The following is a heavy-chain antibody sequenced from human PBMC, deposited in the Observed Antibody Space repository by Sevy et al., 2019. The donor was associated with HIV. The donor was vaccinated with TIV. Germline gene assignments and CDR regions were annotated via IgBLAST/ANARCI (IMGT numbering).Heavy chain of an antibody. CDR1: GFTFSTYA. CDR3: ARGGYCSGGSCFDY. V-gene: IGHV3-48*01. D-gene: IGHD2-15*01. J-gene: IGHJ4*02. Sequence: GGSLRLSCAASGFTFSTYAMNWVRQAPGKGLEWISYISSSGSPIYYADSVKGRFTISRDNAKNSLYLQMNSLRAEDTAVYYCARGGYCSGGSCFDYWGQGTLVTVSS. CDR2: ISSSGSPI.